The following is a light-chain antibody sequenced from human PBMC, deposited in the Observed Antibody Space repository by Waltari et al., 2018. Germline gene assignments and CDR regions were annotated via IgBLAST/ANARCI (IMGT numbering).Light chain of an antibody. V-gene: IGLV2-23*02. J-gene: IGLJ3*02. CDR3: CSYAGNFIWV. Sequence: QSALTQPASVSGSLGQSFTISCTGTYRDVGTYNLVSWYQQHPGKAPKLLIFDVTARPSGVSNRFSGSKSDNTASLTISGLQAEDEADYYCCSYAGNFIWVFGGGTKLTVL. CDR1: YRDVGTYNL. CDR2: DVT.